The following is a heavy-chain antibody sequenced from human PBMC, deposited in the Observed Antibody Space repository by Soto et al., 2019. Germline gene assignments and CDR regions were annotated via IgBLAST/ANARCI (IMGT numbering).Heavy chain of an antibody. D-gene: IGHD2-2*02. Sequence: PSQTLSLTCAISGDSVSSNSAAWNWIGQSPSRGLEWLGRTYYRSKWYNDYAVSVKSRITINPDTSKNQFSLQLNSVTPEDTAVYYCARGYCSSTSCYTGVEESYGMDVWGQGTTVTVSS. V-gene: IGHV6-1*01. CDR1: GDSVSSNSAA. CDR2: TYYRSKWYN. J-gene: IGHJ6*02. CDR3: ARGYCSSTSCYTGVEESYGMDV.